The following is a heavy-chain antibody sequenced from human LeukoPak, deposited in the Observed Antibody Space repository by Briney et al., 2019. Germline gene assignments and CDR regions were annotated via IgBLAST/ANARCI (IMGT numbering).Heavy chain of an antibody. CDR1: GGSFSGYY. CDR2: INHSGST. J-gene: IGHJ4*02. V-gene: IGHV4-34*01. CDR3: ARAHPRDSWRNLNLRYYFDY. D-gene: IGHD6-13*01. Sequence: SETLSLTCAVYGGSFSGYYWSWIRLPPGKGLEWIGEINHSGSTNYNPSLKSRVTISVDTSKNQFSLKLSSVTAADTAVYYCARAHPRDSWRNLNLRYYFDYWGQGTLVTVSS.